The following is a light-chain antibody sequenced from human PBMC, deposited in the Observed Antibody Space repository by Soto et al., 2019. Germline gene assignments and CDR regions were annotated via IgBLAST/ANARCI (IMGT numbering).Light chain of an antibody. CDR3: CSYSSGSTPYV. Sequence: QSALTQPASVSGSPGQSITLSCTGTSSDIGVYNFVSWYQHHPAKAPKLIIYEVSNRPSGVSNRFSGSKSGNTASLTISGLQAEDEADYYCCSYSSGSTPYVFGTGTQLTVL. J-gene: IGLJ1*01. V-gene: IGLV2-14*01. CDR2: EVS. CDR1: SSDIGVYNF.